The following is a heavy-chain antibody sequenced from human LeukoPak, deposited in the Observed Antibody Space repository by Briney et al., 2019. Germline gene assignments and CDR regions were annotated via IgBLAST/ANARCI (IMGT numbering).Heavy chain of an antibody. Sequence: GGSLRLSCAASGFTFSSYAMSWVRQAPGKGLEWVSAISGSGGSTYYADSVKGRFTISRDNSKNTLYLQMNSLRAEDTAVYYCAKNLRYDFWSGSSYPDPFDIWGQGTMVTVFS. CDR2: ISGSGGST. D-gene: IGHD3-3*01. CDR1: GFTFSSYA. CDR3: AKNLRYDFWSGSSYPDPFDI. J-gene: IGHJ3*02. V-gene: IGHV3-23*01.